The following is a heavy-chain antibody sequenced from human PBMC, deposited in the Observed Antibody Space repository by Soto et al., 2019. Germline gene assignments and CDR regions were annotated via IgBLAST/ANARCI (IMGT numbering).Heavy chain of an antibody. CDR3: ARAVAVAADFDY. V-gene: IGHV1-3*01. J-gene: IGHJ4*02. Sequence: QVQLVQSGAEAKKPGASVKVSCKASGYTFTGYAMHWVRQAPGQRRAWMGWINAGNGNTKYSQKFQGRVTITRDTSASTAYMELSSLRSEDTAVYYCARAVAVAADFDYWGQGTLVTVSS. D-gene: IGHD6-19*01. CDR1: GYTFTGYA. CDR2: INAGNGNT.